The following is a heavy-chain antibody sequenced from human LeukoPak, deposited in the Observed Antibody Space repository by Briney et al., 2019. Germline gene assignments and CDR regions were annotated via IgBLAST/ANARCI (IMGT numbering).Heavy chain of an antibody. V-gene: IGHV4-61*02. Sequence: SQTLSLTCTVSGGSISGSTYYWGWIRQPAVKGLEWIGRIYASGSTSYNPSLKSRATISVDTSKNQFSLKLSSVTAADTAIYYCARDGGSYSLDYWGRGTLVTVSS. CDR3: ARDGGSYSLDY. J-gene: IGHJ4*02. D-gene: IGHD1-26*01. CDR2: IYASGST. CDR1: GGSISGSTYY.